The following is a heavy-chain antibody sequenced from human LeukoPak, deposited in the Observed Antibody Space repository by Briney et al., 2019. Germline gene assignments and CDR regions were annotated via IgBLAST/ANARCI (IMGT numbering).Heavy chain of an antibody. V-gene: IGHV3-74*01. CDR1: GFTFSSYW. CDR2: ISNDGRST. Sequence: GGSLRLSCAASGFTFSSYWMHWIRQAPGKGLVCVSRISNDGRSTIYADSGKGRLTISRTNGKNTVFLQMGSLRVEDTAVYYCVRGGSDYEYSGASWGQGTLVTVSS. D-gene: IGHD3-16*01. J-gene: IGHJ5*02. CDR3: VRGGSDYEYSGAS.